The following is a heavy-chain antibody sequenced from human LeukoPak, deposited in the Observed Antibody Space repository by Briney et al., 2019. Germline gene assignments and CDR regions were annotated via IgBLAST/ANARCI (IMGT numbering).Heavy chain of an antibody. CDR1: GFTFSSYG. V-gene: IGHV3-30*18. CDR2: ISYDGSNK. Sequence: GGSLRLSCAASGFTFSSYGMHWVRQAPGKGLEWVAVISYDGSNKYYADSVKGRFTISRDNSKNTLYLQMNSLRAEDTAVYYCAKDPYGSGSYLDYWGQGTLVTVPS. D-gene: IGHD3-10*01. J-gene: IGHJ4*02. CDR3: AKDPYGSGSYLDY.